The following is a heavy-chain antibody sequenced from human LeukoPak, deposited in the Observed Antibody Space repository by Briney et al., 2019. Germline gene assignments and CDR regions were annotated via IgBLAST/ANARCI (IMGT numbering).Heavy chain of an antibody. Sequence: GGSLRLSCAASGFTFSSHGMHWVRQAPGKGLEWVAVISYDGSKKYYADSVKGRFTISRDNAKNTVYLQTNSLRAEDTAVYYCSKEKYNWNDYYDYWGQGTLVSVSS. J-gene: IGHJ4*02. D-gene: IGHD1-1*01. CDR1: GFTFSSHG. V-gene: IGHV3-30*18. CDR3: SKEKYNWNDYYDY. CDR2: ISYDGSKK.